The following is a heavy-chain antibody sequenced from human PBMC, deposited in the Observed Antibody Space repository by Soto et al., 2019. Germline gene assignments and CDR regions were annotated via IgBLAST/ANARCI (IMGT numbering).Heavy chain of an antibody. Sequence: EVQLVESGGGLLQPGGSLRLSCAASGFTFSWFGMNWVRQAPGKGLEWVSYISSGSNTINYAESVRGRFTISRDNAKNSLYLQMNCLRDDDTAVYYCARDSSSSYYYFDYWGQGTLVTVSS. V-gene: IGHV3-48*02. CDR1: GFTFSWFG. CDR3: ARDSSSSYYYFDY. CDR2: ISSGSNTI. D-gene: IGHD3-22*01. J-gene: IGHJ4*02.